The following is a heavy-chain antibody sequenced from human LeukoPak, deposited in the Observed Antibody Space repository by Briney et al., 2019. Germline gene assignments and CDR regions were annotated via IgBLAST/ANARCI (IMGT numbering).Heavy chain of an antibody. V-gene: IGHV3-30*18. Sequence: GGSLRLSCAASGFTFSSYGMHWVRQAPGKGLEWVAVISYDGSNKYYADSVKGRFTISRDNSKNTLYLQMNSLRAEDTAVYYCAKFYYDILTGYYPYDPWGQGTLVTVSS. CDR3: AKFYYDILTGYYPYDP. D-gene: IGHD3-9*01. CDR1: GFTFSSYG. CDR2: ISYDGSNK. J-gene: IGHJ5*02.